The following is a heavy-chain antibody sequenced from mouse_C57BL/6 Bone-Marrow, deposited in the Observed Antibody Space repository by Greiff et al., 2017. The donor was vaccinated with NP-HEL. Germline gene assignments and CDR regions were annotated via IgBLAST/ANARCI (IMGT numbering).Heavy chain of an antibody. Sequence: EVMLVESGGGLVKPGGSLKLSCAASGFTFSSYAMSWVRQTPDKRLEWVATISDGGSYTYYPDNVKGRFTISRDNAKNNLYLQMSHLKSEDTAMYYCARHYYGDFDVWGTGTTVTVSS. CDR1: GFTFSSYA. V-gene: IGHV5-4*03. CDR3: ARHYYGDFDV. CDR2: ISDGGSYT. D-gene: IGHD1-2*01. J-gene: IGHJ1*03.